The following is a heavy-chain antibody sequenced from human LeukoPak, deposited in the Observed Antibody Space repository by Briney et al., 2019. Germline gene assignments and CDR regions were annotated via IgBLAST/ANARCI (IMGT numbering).Heavy chain of an antibody. CDR3: ARSGSYDRRGYNAPFDY. J-gene: IGHJ4*02. CDR2: INPSGGST. Sequence: VASVKVSCKASGYTFTSYYMHWVRQAPGQGLEWMGIINPSGGSTSYAQKFQGRVTMTRDTSTSTVYMELSSLRSEDKAVYYCARSGSYDRRGYNAPFDYWGQGTLVTVSS. V-gene: IGHV1-46*01. D-gene: IGHD3-22*01. CDR1: GYTFTSYY.